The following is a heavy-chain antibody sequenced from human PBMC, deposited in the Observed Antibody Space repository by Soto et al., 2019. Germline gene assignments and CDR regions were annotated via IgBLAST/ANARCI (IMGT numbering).Heavy chain of an antibody. Sequence: QVQLVQSGAEVKKPGSSVKVSCKASGGTFSSYAISWVRQAPGQGLEWMGGIIPIFGTANYAQKFQGRVTITADEYTSTAYRGLSSLRSEYKAVYYCARGGGKGSRGWFDPWGQGTLVTVSS. CDR1: GGTFSSYA. V-gene: IGHV1-69*01. J-gene: IGHJ5*02. CDR3: ARGGGKGSRGWFDP. D-gene: IGHD3-16*01. CDR2: IIPIFGTA.